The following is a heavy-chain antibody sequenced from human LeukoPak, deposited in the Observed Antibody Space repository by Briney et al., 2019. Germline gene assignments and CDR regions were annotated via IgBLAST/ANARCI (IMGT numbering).Heavy chain of an antibody. CDR3: ARSEGDYYDSSGYYYPRYYFDY. Sequence: PGGSLRLSCAASGFTFSSYAMSWVRQDPGKGLEWVSAISGSGGSTYYADSVKGRFTISRDNAKNSLYLQMNSLRAEDTAVYYCARSEGDYYDSSGYYYPRYYFDYWGQGTLVTVSS. J-gene: IGHJ4*02. CDR1: GFTFSSYA. V-gene: IGHV3-23*01. D-gene: IGHD3-22*01. CDR2: ISGSGGST.